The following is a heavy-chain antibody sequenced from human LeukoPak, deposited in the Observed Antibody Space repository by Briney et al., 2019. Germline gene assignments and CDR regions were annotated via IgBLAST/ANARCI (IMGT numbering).Heavy chain of an antibody. V-gene: IGHV3-23*01. CDR3: AKEKGNWGSSYDY. CDR1: GFIFGSCA. D-gene: IGHD7-27*01. Sequence: GGSLRLSCAASGFIFGSCAMTWVRQAPGKGLEWVSSISAAGSNIQYADSVKGRFTISRDNSKTTLYLQMNSLSAEDTAVYYCAKEKGNWGSSYDYSGQGTLVTVSS. J-gene: IGHJ4*02. CDR2: ISAAGSNI.